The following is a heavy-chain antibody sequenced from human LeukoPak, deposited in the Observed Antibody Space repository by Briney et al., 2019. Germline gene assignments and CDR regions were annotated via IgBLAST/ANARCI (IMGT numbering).Heavy chain of an antibody. J-gene: IGHJ4*02. CDR3: ARDGHAYGHGSPHY. D-gene: IGHD3-10*01. V-gene: IGHV4-34*01. CDR1: GGSFSGYY. CDR2: INHSGST. Sequence: SETLSLTCAVYGGSFSGYYWSWIRQPPGKGLEWIGEINHSGSTNYNPSLKSRVTISVDTSKNQFSLKLSSVTAADTAVYYCARDGHAYGHGSPHYWGQGTLVTVSS.